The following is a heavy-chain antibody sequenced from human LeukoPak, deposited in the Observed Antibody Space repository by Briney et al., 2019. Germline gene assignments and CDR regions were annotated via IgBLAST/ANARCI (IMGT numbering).Heavy chain of an antibody. CDR3: ALGGPWVAQVGYFDY. CDR1: GYTFTSYG. Sequence: GASVTVSCKASGYTFTSYGISWVRQAPGQGLEWMGWISAYNGNTNYAQKLQGRVTMTTDTSTSTAYMELRSLRSDDTAVYYCALGGPWVAQVGYFDYWGQGTLVTVSS. D-gene: IGHD1-26*01. J-gene: IGHJ4*02. CDR2: ISAYNGNT. V-gene: IGHV1-18*01.